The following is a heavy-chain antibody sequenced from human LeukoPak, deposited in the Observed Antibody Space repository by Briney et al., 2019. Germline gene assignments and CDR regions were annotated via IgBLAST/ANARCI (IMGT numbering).Heavy chain of an antibody. V-gene: IGHV3-7*01. Sequence: PGGSLRLSCAASGFTFSRYWMSWVRQAPGKGLEWVANIKQDGSEKYYVDSVKGRFTISRDNAKNSLYLQMNSLRAEDTAVYYCAKSGRVSGVCLDYWGQGSLVTVSS. CDR2: IKQDGSEK. J-gene: IGHJ4*02. CDR1: GFTFSRYW. CDR3: AKSGRVSGVCLDY. D-gene: IGHD6-25*01.